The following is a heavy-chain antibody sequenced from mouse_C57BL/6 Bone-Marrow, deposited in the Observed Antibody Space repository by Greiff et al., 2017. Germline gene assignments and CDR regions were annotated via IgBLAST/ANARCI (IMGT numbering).Heavy chain of an antibody. J-gene: IGHJ2*01. CDR2: IYPGSGST. Sequence: QVQLKQPGAELVKPGASVKMSCKASGYTFTSYWITWVKQRPGQGLAWIGDIYPGSGSTNYNEKFKSKATLTVDTSSSTAYMQLSSLTSEDSAVYYCARSMAHYYGSRGYYFDYWGQGTTLTVSS. CDR1: GYTFTSYW. CDR3: ARSMAHYYGSRGYYFDY. V-gene: IGHV1-55*01. D-gene: IGHD1-1*01.